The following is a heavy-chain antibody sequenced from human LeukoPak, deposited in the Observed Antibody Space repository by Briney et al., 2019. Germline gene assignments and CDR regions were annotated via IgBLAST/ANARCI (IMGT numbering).Heavy chain of an antibody. D-gene: IGHD3-22*01. Sequence: SETLSLTCTVSGGSISSYYWSWIRQPPGKGLEWIGYIYYSGSTNYNPSLKSRVTISVDTSKNQFSLKLSSVTAADTAVYYCARGQYYYDSSVLGFDYWGQGTLVTVSS. CDR2: IYYSGST. CDR1: GGSISSYY. J-gene: IGHJ4*02. V-gene: IGHV4-59*01. CDR3: ARGQYYYDSSVLGFDY.